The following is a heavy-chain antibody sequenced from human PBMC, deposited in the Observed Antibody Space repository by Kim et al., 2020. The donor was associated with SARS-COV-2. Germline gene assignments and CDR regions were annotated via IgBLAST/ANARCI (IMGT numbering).Heavy chain of an antibody. D-gene: IGHD6-6*01. V-gene: IGHV1-69*02. J-gene: IGHJ5*02. Sequence: NYAQKCQGRVTVTADKSTRTTYMELSSLRSEDTALYYCALGSSAGTNWFDPWGQGTLVTVSS. CDR3: ALGSSAGTNWFDP.